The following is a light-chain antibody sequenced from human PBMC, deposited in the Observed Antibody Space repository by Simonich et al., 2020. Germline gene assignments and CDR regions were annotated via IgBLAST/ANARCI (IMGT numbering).Light chain of an antibody. CDR3: QQYNNWPRRT. CDR2: GAS. Sequence: IVMTQSPATLSVSPGERATLSCRASQRVSSNLAWDQQKPGQAPRLLIYGASTRATGIPARFSGSGSGTEFTLTISSMQSEDFAVYYCQQYNNWPRRTFGQGTKVEIK. CDR1: QRVSSN. J-gene: IGKJ1*01. V-gene: IGKV3-15*01.